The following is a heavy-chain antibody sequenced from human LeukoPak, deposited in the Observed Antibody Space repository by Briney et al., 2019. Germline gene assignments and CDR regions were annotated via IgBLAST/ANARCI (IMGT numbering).Heavy chain of an antibody. CDR2: INHSGST. V-gene: IGHV4-34*01. Sequence: PSETLSLTCAVYGGSFSGYYWSWIRQPPGKGLEWIGEINHSGSTNYNPSLKSRVTISVDTSKNQFSLKLSSVTAADTAVYYCARQYYDFWSGSLGYMDVWGKGTTVTVSS. D-gene: IGHD3-3*01. CDR3: ARQYYDFWSGSLGYMDV. J-gene: IGHJ6*03. CDR1: GGSFSGYY.